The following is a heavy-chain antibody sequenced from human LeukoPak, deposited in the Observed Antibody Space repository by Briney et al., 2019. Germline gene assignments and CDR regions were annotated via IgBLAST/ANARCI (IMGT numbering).Heavy chain of an antibody. V-gene: IGHV3-7*01. D-gene: IGHD2-21*01. Sequence: GGSLSLSCEASGFTYSEFWMTWVRQAPGKGLEWVASVKEDGSEKYYVDSVKGRFTISRDNARNSLYLQMNSLRAEDTAVYYCARGLGGADYWGQGTLVTVSS. CDR2: VKEDGSEK. CDR1: GFTYSEFW. CDR3: ARGLGGADY. J-gene: IGHJ4*02.